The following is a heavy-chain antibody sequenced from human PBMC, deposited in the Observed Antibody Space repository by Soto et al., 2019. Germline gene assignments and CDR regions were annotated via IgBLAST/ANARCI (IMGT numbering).Heavy chain of an antibody. D-gene: IGHD3-10*01. CDR2: ISSTGASI. Sequence: GGPLRLSCADSGITFSHCGLHWVRQAPGKGPEFVSGISSTGASIFYADSVKGRVTISRDNAKNSLYLQMNSLRAEDTAVYYCARAVRGVWYYYYMDVWGKGTTVTVSS. CDR3: ARAVRGVWYYYYMDV. CDR1: GITFSHCG. J-gene: IGHJ6*03. V-gene: IGHV3-64*02.